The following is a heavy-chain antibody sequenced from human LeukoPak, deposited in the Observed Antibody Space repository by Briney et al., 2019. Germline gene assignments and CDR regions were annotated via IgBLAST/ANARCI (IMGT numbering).Heavy chain of an antibody. D-gene: IGHD5-12*01. CDR1: GDSLSSGQYY. Sequence: PSDTLSLTCTVSGDSLSSGQYYWGWIRQPPGKGLEWIASFYYSGTTYYSPSLKSRVTISVDTSNNQFSLKLTSVTAADTAVYYCARHWDIVATWGRWFGPWGQGTLVAVSS. CDR2: FYYSGTT. V-gene: IGHV4-39*01. CDR3: ARHWDIVATWGRWFGP. J-gene: IGHJ5*02.